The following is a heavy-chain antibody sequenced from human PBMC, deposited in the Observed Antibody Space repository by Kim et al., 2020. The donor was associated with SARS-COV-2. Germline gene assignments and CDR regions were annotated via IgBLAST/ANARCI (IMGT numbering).Heavy chain of an antibody. CDR2: ISSSSSYI. D-gene: IGHD3-22*01. V-gene: IGHV3-21*01. CDR1: GFTFSSYS. J-gene: IGHJ3*02. Sequence: GGSLRLSCAAYGFTFSSYSMNWVRQAPGKGLEWVSSISSSSSYIYYVDSVKCRFTISRDNAENSLYLQMNSLRADDTAVYYCARALNVYYDSSGFFAFDIWGQGTMVTVSS. CDR3: ARALNVYYDSSGFFAFDI.